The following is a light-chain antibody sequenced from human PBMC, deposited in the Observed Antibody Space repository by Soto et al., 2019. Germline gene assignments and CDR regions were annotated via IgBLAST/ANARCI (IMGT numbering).Light chain of an antibody. CDR2: LEGSGSY. V-gene: IGLV4-60*02. CDR1: SGHSSYI. J-gene: IGLJ2*01. CDR3: ETWDSYTVV. Sequence: QPVLTQSSSASASLGSSVKLTCTLSSGHSSYIIAWHQQQPGKAPRYLMKLEGSGSYNKGSGVPDRFSGSSSGADRYLTISNLQFEDEADYYCETWDSYTVVFGGGTKVTVL.